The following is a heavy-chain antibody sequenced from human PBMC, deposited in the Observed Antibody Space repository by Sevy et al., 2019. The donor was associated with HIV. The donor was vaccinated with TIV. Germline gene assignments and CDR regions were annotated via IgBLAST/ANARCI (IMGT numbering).Heavy chain of an antibody. Sequence: GESLKISCKGSGYRFTDYWIVWVRQMPGKGLEWMGIIYPGDSDTTHIPSFQGQVTISVDKSISTAYLQWRSLKASDTAIFNCARGARGTLPSYYYYPVDVWGQGTTVTVSS. J-gene: IGHJ6*02. CDR3: ARGARGTLPSYYYYPVDV. CDR2: IYPGDSDT. V-gene: IGHV5-51*01. D-gene: IGHD1-1*01. CDR1: GYRFTDYW.